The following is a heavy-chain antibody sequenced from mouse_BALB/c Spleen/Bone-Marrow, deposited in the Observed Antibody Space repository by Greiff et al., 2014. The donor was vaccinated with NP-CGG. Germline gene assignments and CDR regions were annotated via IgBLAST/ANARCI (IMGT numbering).Heavy chain of an antibody. V-gene: IGHV1-7*01. CDR1: GYTFTSYW. CDR2: INPSTGYT. CDR3: ASTTVVDY. D-gene: IGHD1-1*01. J-gene: IGHJ2*01. Sequence: VQGVESGAELAKPGASVKMSCKASGYTFTSYWMHWVKQRPGQGLEWIGYINPSTGYTEYNQKFKDKATLTANKSSSTAYMQLSSLTSEDSAVYYCASTTVVDYWGQGTTLTVSS.